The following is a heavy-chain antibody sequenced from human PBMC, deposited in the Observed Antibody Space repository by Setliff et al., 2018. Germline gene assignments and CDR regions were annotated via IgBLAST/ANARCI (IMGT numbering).Heavy chain of an antibody. V-gene: IGHV4-39*07. J-gene: IGHJ3*02. CDR2: IYYSGST. Sequence: SETLSLTCTVSGGSISSSSYYWGWIRQPPGKGLEWIGSIYYSGSTYYNPSLKSRVTISVDTSKNQFSLKLSSVAAADTAVYYCARGLSCSGYLLAPYAFDIWGQGTMVTVSS. CDR3: ARGLSCSGYLLAPYAFDI. D-gene: IGHD3-22*01. CDR1: GGSISSSSYY.